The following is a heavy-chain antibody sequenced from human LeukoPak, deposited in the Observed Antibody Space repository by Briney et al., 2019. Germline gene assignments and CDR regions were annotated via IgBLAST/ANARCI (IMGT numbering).Heavy chain of an antibody. V-gene: IGHV1-2*02. CDR1: GYTFTGYY. D-gene: IGHD6-19*01. J-gene: IGHJ5*02. Sequence: ASVKVSCKASGYTFTGYYMHWVRQAPGQGLEWMGWINPNSGGTNYAQKFQGRVTMTRDTSISTAYMELSSLTSDDTAVYYCAKDSREAVAGRGRWFDPWGQGTLVTVSS. CDR3: AKDSREAVAGRGRWFDP. CDR2: INPNSGGT.